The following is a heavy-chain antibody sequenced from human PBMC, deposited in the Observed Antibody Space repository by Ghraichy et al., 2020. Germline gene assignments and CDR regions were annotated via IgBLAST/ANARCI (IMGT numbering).Heavy chain of an antibody. CDR1: GSTFNSYD. CDR3: ARNFEG. D-gene: IGHD3-9*01. Sequence: GGSLRLSCVASGSTFNSYDMNWVRRAPGKGLEWVSTITRSSSNIYYADSVKGRFTTSRDNAKNSLYLQMNSLRDEDTAVYYCARNFEGWGQGTLVIVSS. J-gene: IGHJ4*02. V-gene: IGHV3-21*06. CDR2: ITRSSSNI.